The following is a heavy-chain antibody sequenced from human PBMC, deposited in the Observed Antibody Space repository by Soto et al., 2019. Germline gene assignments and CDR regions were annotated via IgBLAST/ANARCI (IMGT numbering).Heavy chain of an antibody. CDR3: ARPFTTTYYDFWSGKGSWFDP. Sequence: SETLSLTCTVSGGSISSSSYYWGWIRQPPGKGLEWIGSIYYSGSTYYNPSLKSRVTISVDTSKNQFSLKLSSVTAADTAVYYCARPFTTTYYDFWSGKGSWFDPWGQGTLVTVSS. V-gene: IGHV4-39*01. D-gene: IGHD3-3*01. CDR1: GGSISSSSYY. CDR2: IYYSGST. J-gene: IGHJ5*02.